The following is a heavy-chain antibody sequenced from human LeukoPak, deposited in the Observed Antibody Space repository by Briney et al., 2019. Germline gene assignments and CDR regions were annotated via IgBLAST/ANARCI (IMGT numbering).Heavy chain of an antibody. CDR2: ISSSGSTI. CDR3: ARGGGWDCSGTTCYALVFDY. J-gene: IGHJ4*02. Sequence: SGGSLRLSCAASGFTFSSYEMNWVRQAPGKGLEWVSYISSSGSTIYYADSVKGRFTISRDNARNSLYLQMNSLRAEDTAVYYCARGGGWDCSGTTCYALVFDYWGQGTLVTVSS. V-gene: IGHV3-48*03. CDR1: GFTFSSYE. D-gene: IGHD2-2*01.